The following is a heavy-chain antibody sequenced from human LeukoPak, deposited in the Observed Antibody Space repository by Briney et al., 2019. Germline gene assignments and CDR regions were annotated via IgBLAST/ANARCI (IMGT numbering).Heavy chain of an antibody. CDR3: ARDPGDGYNLDY. CDR2: ITPTLGIQ. J-gene: IGHJ4*02. D-gene: IGHD5-24*01. Sequence: SVKVSCKASGGIFSSYTISWVRQAPGQGLEWMGRITPTLGIQNYAQKFQGRVTITADKSTSTAYMELSSLRSEDTAVYYCARDPGDGYNLDYWGQGTLVTVSS. V-gene: IGHV1-69*04. CDR1: GGIFSSYT.